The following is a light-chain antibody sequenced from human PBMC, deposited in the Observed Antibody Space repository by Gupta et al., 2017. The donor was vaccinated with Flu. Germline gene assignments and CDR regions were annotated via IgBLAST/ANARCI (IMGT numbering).Light chain of an antibody. J-gene: IGKJ5*01. CDR2: DAS. CDR1: QSVSSY. Sequence: TPAHLALFPGERAPRSGSASQSVSSYLAWYQQNPGQARRLLIYDASNRATGIPARFSGSGSGTEFTLTIISLEHEDFAVYNCRQRSNLFTFGQGTQLEIK. V-gene: IGKV3-11*01. CDR3: RQRSNLFT.